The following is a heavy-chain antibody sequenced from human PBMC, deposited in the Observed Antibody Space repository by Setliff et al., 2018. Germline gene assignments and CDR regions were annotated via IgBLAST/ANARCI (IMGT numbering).Heavy chain of an antibody. CDR2: IYYSGST. Sequence: PSETLSLTCTVSGGSVSSGSYYWSWIRQPPGKGLEWIGYIYYSGSTNYNPSLKSRATISVDTSKNQFSLKLSSVTAADTAVYYCARGETSSGWYIYYYYYMDVWGKGTTVTVSS. CDR1: GGSVSSGSYY. CDR3: ARGETSSGWYIYYYYYMDV. J-gene: IGHJ6*03. V-gene: IGHV4-61*01. D-gene: IGHD6-19*01.